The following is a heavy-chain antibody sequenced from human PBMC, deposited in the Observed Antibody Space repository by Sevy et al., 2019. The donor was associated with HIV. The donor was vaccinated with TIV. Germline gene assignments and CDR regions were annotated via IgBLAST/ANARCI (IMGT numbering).Heavy chain of an antibody. CDR3: ARVGCTKPQDY. V-gene: IGHV3-23*01. Sequence: GGSLRLSCAASGFTFSKYSMSWVRQPPGKGLEWVSTLSFGCGEINYADSVKGRFTISRDNSKSSVYLQMNNLRPEDTAVYYCARVGCTKPQDYWGQGTLVTVSS. CDR2: LSFGCGEI. D-gene: IGHD2-8*01. J-gene: IGHJ4*02. CDR1: GFTFSKYS.